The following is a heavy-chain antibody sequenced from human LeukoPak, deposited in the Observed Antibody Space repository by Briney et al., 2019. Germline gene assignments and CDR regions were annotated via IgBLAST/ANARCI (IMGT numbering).Heavy chain of an antibody. D-gene: IGHD2-15*01. J-gene: IGHJ6*03. CDR3: ARHFGYCSGGSCYGDLYYYYYMDV. V-gene: IGHV4-59*08. CDR2: IYHSGST. CDR1: GGSISSYY. Sequence: PSETLSLTCTVSGGSISSYYWSWIRQPPGKGLEWIGYIYHSGSTYYNPSLKSRVTISVDRSKNQFSLKLSSVTAADTAVYYCARHFGYCSGGSCYGDLYYYYYMDVWGKGTTVTVSS.